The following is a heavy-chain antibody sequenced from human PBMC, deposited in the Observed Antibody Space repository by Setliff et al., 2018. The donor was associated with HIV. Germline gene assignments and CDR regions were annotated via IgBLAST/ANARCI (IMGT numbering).Heavy chain of an antibody. V-gene: IGHV3-33*06. Sequence: SLKISCAASGFTFSSFGMHWVRQTPGMGLEWVAVIWYDGSNKKYEESVKGRFTISRDNSKNTLYLQMDSLRAEDTAVYYCAKDSSGGDRKASAFDIWGQGTLVTVSS. J-gene: IGHJ3*02. CDR2: IWYDGSNK. CDR3: AKDSSGGDRKASAFDI. D-gene: IGHD2-21*02. CDR1: GFTFSSFG.